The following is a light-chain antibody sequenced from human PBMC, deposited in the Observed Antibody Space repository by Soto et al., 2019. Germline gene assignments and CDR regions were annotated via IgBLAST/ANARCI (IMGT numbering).Light chain of an antibody. J-gene: IGLJ1*01. CDR1: SSNIGNNY. Sequence: QSVLTQPPSVSAAPGQTVTISCSGSSSNIGNNYVSWYQHLPGTAPKLLIYDNNKRPSGIPDRFSGSKSGTSATLGITGLQTGEEADYYCGAWDSSLSAYVFGTGTKVTVL. V-gene: IGLV1-51*01. CDR3: GAWDSSLSAYV. CDR2: DNN.